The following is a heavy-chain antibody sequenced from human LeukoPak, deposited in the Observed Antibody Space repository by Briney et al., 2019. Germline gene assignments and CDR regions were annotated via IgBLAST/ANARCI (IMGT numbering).Heavy chain of an antibody. Sequence: PGGSLRLSCAASGFTFSSYGMHWVRQAPGKGLEWVAVIWYDGSNKYYADSVKGRFTISRDNSKNTLYLQMSSLKTEDTAVYYVVWEYSRSFHSWGQGTLVTVSS. CDR2: IWYDGSNK. CDR3: VWEYSRSFHS. D-gene: IGHD6-6*01. V-gene: IGHV3-33*01. CDR1: GFTFSSYG. J-gene: IGHJ4*02.